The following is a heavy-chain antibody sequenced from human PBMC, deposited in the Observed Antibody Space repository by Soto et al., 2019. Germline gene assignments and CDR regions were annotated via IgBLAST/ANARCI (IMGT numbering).Heavy chain of an antibody. CDR1: GGTFSSYA. V-gene: IGHV1-18*01. J-gene: IGHJ4*02. CDR3: ARGSGSQDY. D-gene: IGHD6-13*01. Sequence: GASVKVSCKASGGTFSSYAISWVRQAPGQGLEWMGWISANNGTANYAQKLQGRVTMTTDTSTSTAYMELRSLRSDDTAVYYCARGSGSQDYWGQGTLVTVSS. CDR2: ISANNGTA.